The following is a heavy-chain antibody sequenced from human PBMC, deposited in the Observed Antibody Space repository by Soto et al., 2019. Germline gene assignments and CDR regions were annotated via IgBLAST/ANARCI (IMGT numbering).Heavy chain of an antibody. D-gene: IGHD3-10*01. CDR2: IYPGDSDT. V-gene: IGHV5-51*01. CDR1: GYTFTSYW. CDR3: ARNGQITMVRGVTEGGFDY. Sequence: GKSLKISCKGSGYTFTSYWIGWVRQMPGKGLEWMGIIYPGDSDTRYSPSFQGQVTISADKSISTAYLQWSSLKASDTAMYYCARNGQITMVRGVTEGGFDYWGQGILVTVSS. J-gene: IGHJ4*02.